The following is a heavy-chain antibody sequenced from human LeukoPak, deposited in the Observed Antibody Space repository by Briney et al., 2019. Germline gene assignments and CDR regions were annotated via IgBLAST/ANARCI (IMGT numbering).Heavy chain of an antibody. CDR2: INPNSGGT. Sequence: ASVKVSCKASGYTFTGYYMHWVRQAPGQGLEWMGWINPNSGGTNYAQKFQGRVTMTRDTSISTAYMELSRLRSDDTAVYYCARDPYDFWSGHYGYYYMDVWGKGTTVTVSS. D-gene: IGHD3-3*01. V-gene: IGHV1-2*02. CDR1: GYTFTGYY. J-gene: IGHJ6*03. CDR3: ARDPYDFWSGHYGYYYMDV.